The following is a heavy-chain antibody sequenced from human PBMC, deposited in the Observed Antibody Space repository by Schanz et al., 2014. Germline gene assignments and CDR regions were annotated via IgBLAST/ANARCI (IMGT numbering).Heavy chain of an antibody. CDR1: GYTFTSYD. D-gene: IGHD3-16*01. Sequence: QVQLVQSGAEVKKPGASVKVSCKASGYTFTSYDINWVRQATGQGLEWMGWMNSKTGNTGYAQRFQGRVIMTRNTSITTAYLELSSLRSGDTAVYYCTKGRTFGRWGQGTLVTVSS. CDR2: MNSKTGNT. CDR3: TKGRTFGR. J-gene: IGHJ4*02. V-gene: IGHV1-8*01.